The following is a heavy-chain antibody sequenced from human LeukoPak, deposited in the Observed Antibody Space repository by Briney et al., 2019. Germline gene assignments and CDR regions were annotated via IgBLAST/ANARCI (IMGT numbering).Heavy chain of an antibody. D-gene: IGHD3-22*01. CDR2: INPNSGGT. Sequence: ASVTVSFQASGYTFTDYYMHWVRQAPGQGLEWMGWINPNSGGTNYAQKFQGRVTMTRDTSISTVYMELSMLRSDDTAVFFCARGCYDSSDFEYFQHWGQGTLVTVSS. CDR3: ARGCYDSSDFEYFQH. V-gene: IGHV1-2*02. J-gene: IGHJ1*01. CDR1: GYTFTDYY.